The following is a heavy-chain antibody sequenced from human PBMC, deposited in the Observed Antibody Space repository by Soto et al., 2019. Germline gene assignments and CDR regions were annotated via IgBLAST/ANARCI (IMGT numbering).Heavy chain of an antibody. CDR2: ISYDGSNK. J-gene: IGHJ4*02. D-gene: IGHD6-13*01. Sequence: GGSLRLSCAAAGFTFSSYGMHWVRQAPGKGLEWVAVISYDGSNKYYADSVKGRFTISRDNSKNTLYLQMNSLRAEDTAVYYCAKDWDSSSWPYYFDYWGQGTLVTVSS. CDR3: AKDWDSSSWPYYFDY. V-gene: IGHV3-30*18. CDR1: GFTFSSYG.